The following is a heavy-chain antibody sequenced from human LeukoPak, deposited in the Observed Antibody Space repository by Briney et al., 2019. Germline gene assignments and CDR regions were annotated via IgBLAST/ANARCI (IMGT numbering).Heavy chain of an antibody. J-gene: IGHJ4*02. CDR1: GGSFSGYY. V-gene: IGHV4-34*01. Sequence: PSETLSLTCAVYGGSFSGYYWSWIRQPPGKGLEWIGEINHSGSTNYNPSLKSRVTISVDTSKNQFSLKLSSVTAADTAVYYCARVVRKWLRGVCFDYWGQGTLVTVSS. CDR2: INHSGST. D-gene: IGHD5-12*01. CDR3: ARVVRKWLRGVCFDY.